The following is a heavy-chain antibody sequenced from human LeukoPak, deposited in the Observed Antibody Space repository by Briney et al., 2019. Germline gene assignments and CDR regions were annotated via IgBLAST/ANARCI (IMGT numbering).Heavy chain of an antibody. CDR3: ARDMDIAINWFDP. V-gene: IGHV4-4*09. D-gene: IGHD5-12*01. CDR2: IYTSGST. Sequence: SETLSLTCTVSGGSISSYYWSWIRQPPGKGLEWIGYIYTSGSTNYNPSLKSRVTISVDTSKNQFSLKLSSVTAADTAVYYCARDMDIAINWFDPWGQGTLVTVSS. J-gene: IGHJ5*02. CDR1: GGSISSYY.